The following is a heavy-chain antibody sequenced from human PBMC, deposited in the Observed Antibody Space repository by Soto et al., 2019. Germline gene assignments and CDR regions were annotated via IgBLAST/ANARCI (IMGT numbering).Heavy chain of an antibody. D-gene: IGHD6-19*01. CDR1: GGSISSGGYH. J-gene: IGHJ4*02. Sequence: SETLSLTCTVSGGSISSGGYHWGWIRQPPGKGLEWIGNIYYTGSTYYNPSLKSRLTISLDTSKNQFSLRLGSATAADTAVYYCARPKNSGWYGVFDSWGRGILVTVSS. CDR2: IYYTGST. CDR3: ARPKNSGWYGVFDS. V-gene: IGHV4-39*01.